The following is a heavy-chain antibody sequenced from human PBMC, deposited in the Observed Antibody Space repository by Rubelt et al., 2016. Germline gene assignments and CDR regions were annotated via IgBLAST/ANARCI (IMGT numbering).Heavy chain of an antibody. CDR3: AKSTSNTITFCFDY. CDR1: GFTFSTYA. Sequence: EVQLVESGGDLVQPGGSLRLSCAASGFTFSTYAMSWFRQSPGKGLEWVSGISGSGGATVDADSVQGRFSVSSDNSENTLYLQMNSLRAEDTAVYYCAKSTSNTITFCFDYWGQGSLVTVSS. J-gene: IGHJ4*02. CDR2: ISGSGGAT. V-gene: IGHV3-23*04. D-gene: IGHD1-14*01.